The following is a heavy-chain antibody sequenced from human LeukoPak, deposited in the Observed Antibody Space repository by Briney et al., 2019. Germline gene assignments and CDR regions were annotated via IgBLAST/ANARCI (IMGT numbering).Heavy chain of an antibody. CDR3: ASSGSYRFDY. J-gene: IGHJ4*02. CDR1: GFTFSSYS. V-gene: IGHV3-48*02. D-gene: IGHD1-26*01. CDR2: ITASGTAM. Sequence: GGSLRLSCAASGFTFSSYSMNWVRQAPGKGLEWVSHITASGTAMFYAGSVEGRFTISRDNAKNSLYLQMNSLRDEDTAVYYCASSGSYRFDYWGQGTLVTVSS.